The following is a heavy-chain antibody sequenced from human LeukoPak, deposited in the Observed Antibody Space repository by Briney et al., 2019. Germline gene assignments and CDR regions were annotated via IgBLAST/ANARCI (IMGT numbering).Heavy chain of an antibody. CDR1: GGSVSSGRYY. J-gene: IGHJ4*02. Sequence: SETLSLTCTVSGGSVSSGRYYWSWIRQPPGKGLEWFVYIYCSGITNYNPSLKIRVTISVDTSKNQFSLKSTSLTAAGTALHYCAREGSGRRWYYTAFYFDYWGQGTLVTVSS. CDR3: AREGSGRRWYYTAFYFDY. CDR2: IYCSGIT. D-gene: IGHD6-13*01. V-gene: IGHV4-61*01.